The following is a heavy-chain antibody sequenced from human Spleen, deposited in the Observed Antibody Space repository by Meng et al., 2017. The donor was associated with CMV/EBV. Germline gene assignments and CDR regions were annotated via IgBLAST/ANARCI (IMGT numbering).Heavy chain of an antibody. Sequence: ASVKVSCKASGYTFTDYYIYWVRQAPGQGLEWMGWINPNSGGTNYGQRFQGRVTMTRDTSISTAYMELNRLRSDDTAIYYCARESPYTVYSMYVWGQGTAVTVSS. J-gene: IGHJ6*02. CDR3: ARESPYTVYSMYV. D-gene: IGHD2-2*02. V-gene: IGHV1-2*02. CDR2: INPNSGGT. CDR1: GYTFTDYY.